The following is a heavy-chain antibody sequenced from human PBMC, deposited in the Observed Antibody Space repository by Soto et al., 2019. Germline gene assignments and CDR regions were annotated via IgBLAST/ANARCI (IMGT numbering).Heavy chain of an antibody. D-gene: IGHD2-15*01. CDR1: GFTFSSYA. CDR2: ISGSGGST. J-gene: IGHJ4*02. V-gene: IGHV3-23*01. CDR3: AKDLVGSNADYYGY. Sequence: EVQLLESGGGLVQPGGPLRLSCAASGFTFSSYAMSWVRQAPGKGMEWVAAISGSGGSTYYADSVKGRFTISRENSKNTLYLQMNSLRAEDAAVYYCAKDLVGSNADYYGYWGQGTLVTVSS.